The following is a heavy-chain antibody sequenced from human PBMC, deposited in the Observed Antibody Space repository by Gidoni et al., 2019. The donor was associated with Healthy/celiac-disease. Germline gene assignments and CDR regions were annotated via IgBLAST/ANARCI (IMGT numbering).Heavy chain of an antibody. D-gene: IGHD5-18*01. CDR2: INHSGRT. CDR3: ARGGLAAMVYYLGFGDY. Sequence: QVQLQQWGEGLLKPSETIPLTYADYGGSFSGYYCSWIRQPPGKGLEWIGEINHSGRTNYTPSLKSRVTISVDTSKNQFSLKLSSVTAADTAVYYCARGGLAAMVYYLGFGDYWGQGTLVTVSS. J-gene: IGHJ4*02. CDR1: GGSFSGYY. V-gene: IGHV4-34*01.